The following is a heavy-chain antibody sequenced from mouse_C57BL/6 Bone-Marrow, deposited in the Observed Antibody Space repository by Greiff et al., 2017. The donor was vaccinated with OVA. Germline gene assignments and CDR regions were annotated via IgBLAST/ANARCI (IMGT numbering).Heavy chain of an antibody. D-gene: IGHD1-3*01. CDR3: ARKGLYSLYAMDY. J-gene: IGHJ4*01. CDR2: INPNYGTT. Sequence: VQLKQSGPELVKPGASVKISCKASGYSFTDYNMNWVKQSNGKSLEWIGVINPNYGTTSYNQKFKGKATLTVDQSSSTAYIQINSLTSEDSAVYYCARKGLYSLYAMDYWGQGTSVTVSS. CDR1: GYSFTDYN. V-gene: IGHV1-39*01.